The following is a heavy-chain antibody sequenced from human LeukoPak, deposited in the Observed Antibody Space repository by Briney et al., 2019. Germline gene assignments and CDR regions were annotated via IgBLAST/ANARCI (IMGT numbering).Heavy chain of an antibody. Sequence: GGSLRLSCAASGFTFSSYEMNWVRQAPGKGLEWVSAISGSSGSTYYADSVKGRFTISRDNSKNTLYLQMNSLRAEDTAVYYCAKPTRGYSYDNFDYWGQGTLVTVSS. CDR3: AKPTRGYSYDNFDY. V-gene: IGHV3-23*01. CDR1: GFTFSSYE. J-gene: IGHJ4*02. D-gene: IGHD5-18*01. CDR2: ISGSSGST.